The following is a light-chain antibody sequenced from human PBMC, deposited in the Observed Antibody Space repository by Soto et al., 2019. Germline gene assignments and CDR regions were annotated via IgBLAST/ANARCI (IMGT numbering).Light chain of an antibody. Sequence: AIQLTQSPSSLSASVGDRVTITCRASQGISSYLAWYQQRPGKAPKLLIYDVSSLQSGVPSRFSGSGSGTEFTLTISSLQPDDFATYYCQQYNSYSGTFGQGTKVDIK. V-gene: IGKV1-13*02. CDR2: DVS. CDR1: QGISSY. CDR3: QQYNSYSGT. J-gene: IGKJ1*01.